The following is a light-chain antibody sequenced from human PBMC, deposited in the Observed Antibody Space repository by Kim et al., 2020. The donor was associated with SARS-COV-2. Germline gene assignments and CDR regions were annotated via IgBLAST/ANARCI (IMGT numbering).Light chain of an antibody. CDR3: QVCDSGVV. V-gene: IGLV3-21*04. CDR1: NIGSKS. CDR2: YDS. Sequence: SYELTQPPSVSVAPGKTARITCGGNNIGSKSVHWYQQKPGQAPVLVIYYDSDRPSGIPERFSGSNSGNTATLTISRVEDGDEADYYCQVCDSGVVFGGG. J-gene: IGLJ2*01.